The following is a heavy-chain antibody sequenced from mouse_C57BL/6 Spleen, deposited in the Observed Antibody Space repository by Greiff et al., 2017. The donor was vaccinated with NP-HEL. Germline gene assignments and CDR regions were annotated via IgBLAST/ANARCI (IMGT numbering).Heavy chain of an antibody. CDR2: INPYNGGT. Sequence: EVQLQQSGPVLVKPGASVKMSCKASGYTFTDYYMNWVKQSHGKSLEWIGVINPYNGGTSYNQKFKGKATLTVDKSSSTAYMELNSLTSEDSAVYYCARGTTVPFDYWGQGTTLTVSS. CDR1: GYTFTDYY. V-gene: IGHV1-19*01. D-gene: IGHD1-1*01. CDR3: ARGTTVPFDY. J-gene: IGHJ2*01.